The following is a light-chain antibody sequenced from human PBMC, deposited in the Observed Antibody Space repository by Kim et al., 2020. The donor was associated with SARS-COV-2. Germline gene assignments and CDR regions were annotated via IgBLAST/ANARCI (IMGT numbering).Light chain of an antibody. J-gene: IGLJ2*01. Sequence: QSVLTQPPSVSAAPGQKVTISCSGSSSNIGNNYVSWYQQLPGTASKLLFYDSNKRPSGIPDRFSGSKSGTSATLGISGLQTGDEADYYCGTWDSSLSAVVFSGGTQLTVL. CDR3: GTWDSSLSAVV. V-gene: IGLV1-51*01. CDR1: SSNIGNNY. CDR2: DSN.